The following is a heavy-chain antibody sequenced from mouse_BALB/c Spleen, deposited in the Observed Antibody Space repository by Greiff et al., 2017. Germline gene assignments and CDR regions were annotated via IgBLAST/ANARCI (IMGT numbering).Heavy chain of an antibody. CDR3: ARQDDYVFYAMDY. V-gene: IGHV2-6-2*01. CDR1: GFSLTSYG. Sequence: QVQLQQSGPDLVAPSQSLSITCTVSGFSLTSYGVHWVRQPPGKGLEWLVVIWSDGSTTYNSALKSRLSISKDNSKSQVFLKMNSLQTDDTAMYYCARQDDYVFYAMDYWGQGTSVTVSS. D-gene: IGHD2-4*01. J-gene: IGHJ4*01. CDR2: IWSDGST.